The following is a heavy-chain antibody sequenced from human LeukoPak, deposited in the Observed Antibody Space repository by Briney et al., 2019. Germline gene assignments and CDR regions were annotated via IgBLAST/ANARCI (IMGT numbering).Heavy chain of an antibody. J-gene: IGHJ4*02. Sequence: SETLSLTCTVSGAPISSSSYYWGWIRQPPGKGLEWIGSIYYSGSTYYNPSLKSRVTISVDTSKNQFSLKLSSVTAADTAVYYCARHEGTACSSTSCYTVPFDYWGQGTLVTVSS. D-gene: IGHD2-2*02. V-gene: IGHV4-39*01. CDR2: IYYSGST. CDR3: ARHEGTACSSTSCYTVPFDY. CDR1: GAPISSSSYY.